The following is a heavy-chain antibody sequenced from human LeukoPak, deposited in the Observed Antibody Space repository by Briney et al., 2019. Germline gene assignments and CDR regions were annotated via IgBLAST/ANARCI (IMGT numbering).Heavy chain of an antibody. CDR3: ARNPGGDCYYCYYY. J-gene: IGHJ4*02. V-gene: IGHV1-69*01. Sequence: SVKVSCKASGGTFSSYAISWVRQAPGQGLEWMGGIIPIFGTANYAQKLQGRVTITADEPTSTAYMELSSLRSEDTAVYYCARNPGGDCYYCYYYWGQGTLVTVSS. CDR2: IIPIFGTA. CDR1: GGTFSSYA. D-gene: IGHD2-21*02.